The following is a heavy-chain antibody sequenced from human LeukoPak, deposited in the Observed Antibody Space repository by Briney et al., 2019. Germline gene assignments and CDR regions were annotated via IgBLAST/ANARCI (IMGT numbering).Heavy chain of an antibody. Sequence: ASVKVSCKASGYTFTSYYMHWVRQAPGQGLEWMGIINPSGGSTSYAQKFQGRVTMTRDTSTSTVYVELSSLRSEDTAVYYCARDPGTTVTTSTYFDYWGQGTPVTVSS. V-gene: IGHV1-46*01. J-gene: IGHJ4*02. CDR2: INPSGGST. D-gene: IGHD4-17*01. CDR1: GYTFTSYY. CDR3: ARDPGTTVTTSTYFDY.